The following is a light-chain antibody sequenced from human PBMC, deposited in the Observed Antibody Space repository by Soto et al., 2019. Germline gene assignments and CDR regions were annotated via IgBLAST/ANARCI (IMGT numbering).Light chain of an antibody. CDR1: SSDIGGDNF. J-gene: IGLJ1*01. V-gene: IGLV2-14*01. CDR3: ISYTGSSSPRYV. CDR2: EFS. Sequence: QSALSQPASVSGSPGQSITISCTGTSSDIGGDNFVSWYQHHPGKVPKLIIFEFSNRPSGVSDRFSGSKSGNTASLTISRLQAEDEADYYCISYTGSSSPRYVFGTGTKVTVL.